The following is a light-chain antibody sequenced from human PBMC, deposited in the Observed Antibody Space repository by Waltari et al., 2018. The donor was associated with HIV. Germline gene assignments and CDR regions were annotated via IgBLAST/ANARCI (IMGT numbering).Light chain of an antibody. Sequence: EIVMTQSPATLSVSPGERATLSCRASQSISNNVAWYQQKPGQAPRLLINAASTRATGIPARFSGSGFGTEFTLTISSLQSEDLAVYYCHQYNNWPRTFGQGTKVEIK. CDR3: HQYNNWPRT. CDR2: AAS. J-gene: IGKJ1*01. CDR1: QSISNN. V-gene: IGKV3-15*01.